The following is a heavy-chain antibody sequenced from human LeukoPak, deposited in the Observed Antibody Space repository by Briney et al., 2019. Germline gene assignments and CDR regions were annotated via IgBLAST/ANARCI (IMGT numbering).Heavy chain of an antibody. Sequence: SQTLSLTCAISGDSVSSNTAAWNWFRQSPSRGLEWLGRTYYRSKWYNDYAVSVKSRISINPDTSKNQFSLHLNSVTPEDTAVYYCASGTGVFDIWGQGTIITVSS. CDR3: ASGTGVFDI. V-gene: IGHV6-1*01. CDR1: GDSVSSNTAA. J-gene: IGHJ3*02. CDR2: TYYRSKWYN. D-gene: IGHD6-13*01.